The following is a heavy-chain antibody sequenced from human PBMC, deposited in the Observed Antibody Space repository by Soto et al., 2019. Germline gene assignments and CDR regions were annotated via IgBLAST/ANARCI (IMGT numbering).Heavy chain of an antibody. Sequence: GASVKVSCKASGYTFTSYAMHWVRQAPGQRLEWMGWINAGNGNTKYSQKFQGRVTITRDTSASTAYMELSSLRSEDTAVYYCASGCYNGNYYHYYYGMYVWGQGTTVTVSS. D-gene: IGHD1-7*01. CDR1: GYTFTSYA. J-gene: IGHJ6*02. V-gene: IGHV1-3*01. CDR3: ASGCYNGNYYHYYYGMYV. CDR2: INAGNGNT.